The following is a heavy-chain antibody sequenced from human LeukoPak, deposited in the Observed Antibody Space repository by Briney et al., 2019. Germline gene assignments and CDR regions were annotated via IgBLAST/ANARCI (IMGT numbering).Heavy chain of an antibody. D-gene: IGHD4-17*01. CDR1: GLTFKNAW. V-gene: IGHV3-15*01. J-gene: IGHJ1*01. Sequence: GSLRLSCAATGLTFKNAWMSWARQAPGKGLEWIGRIKRKADGGTIDYAAPVKARFTISRDDSKNTLYLQMNSLKTEDTAVYYCTTDYGDSGYFQHWGQGTLVTVSS. CDR2: IKRKADGGTI. CDR3: TTDYGDSGYFQH.